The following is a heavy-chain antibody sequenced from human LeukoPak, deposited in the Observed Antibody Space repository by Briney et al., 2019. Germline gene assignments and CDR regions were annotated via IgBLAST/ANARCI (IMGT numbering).Heavy chain of an antibody. Sequence: ASVKVSCKASGYTFTGPYMHWVRQAPGQGLEWMGWINPNSGGTNYAQNFQGRVTMTRDTSFSTAYMEMNRLRSDDTAVYYCARMLNGAYDVWGQGTLVTVSS. V-gene: IGHV1-2*02. CDR1: GYTFTGPY. CDR2: INPNSGGT. J-gene: IGHJ4*02. CDR3: ARMLNGAYDV. D-gene: IGHD5-12*01.